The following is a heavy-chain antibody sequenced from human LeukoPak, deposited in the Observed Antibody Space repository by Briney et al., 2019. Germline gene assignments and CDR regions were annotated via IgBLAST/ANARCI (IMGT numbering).Heavy chain of an antibody. J-gene: IGHJ4*02. CDR2: IYSGGST. D-gene: IGHD3-22*01. V-gene: IGHV3-53*01. Sequence: TGGSLRLSCAASGFTVSSNYMSWVRQAPGKGLEWVSVIYSGGSTYYADSVKGRFTISRDNSKNTLYLQMNSLRAEDTAVYYCATDSSGYYSFDYWGQGTLVTVSS. CDR3: ATDSSGYYSFDY. CDR1: GFTVSSNY.